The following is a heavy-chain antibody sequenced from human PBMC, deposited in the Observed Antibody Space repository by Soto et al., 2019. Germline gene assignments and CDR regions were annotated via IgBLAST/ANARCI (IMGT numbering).Heavy chain of an antibody. CDR2: INAGNGST. CDR1: GYTFTTYS. J-gene: IGHJ5*02. Sequence: ASVKVSCKASGYTFTTYSLHWVRQAPGQRLEWMGWINAGNGSTEYSQKLQDRDTFTRDTSANTAFMELNRLSPEDTAVYFCAKNKFQAANWFAAWGQGTLVTVSS. V-gene: IGHV1-3*01. CDR3: AKNKFQAANWFAA.